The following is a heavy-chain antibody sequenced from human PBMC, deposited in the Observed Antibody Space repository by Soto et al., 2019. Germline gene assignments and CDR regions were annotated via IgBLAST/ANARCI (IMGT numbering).Heavy chain of an antibody. V-gene: IGHV3-30*18. CDR1: GFTFSSYG. CDR2: ISYDGSNK. CDR3: AKDFGKNIVATIMRAVGDY. Sequence: QVQLVESGGGVVQPGRSLRLSCAASGFTFSSYGMHWVRQAPGKGLEWVAVISYDGSNKYYADSVKGRFTISRDNSKNTLYLQMNSLRAEDTAVYYCAKDFGKNIVATIMRAVGDYWGQGTLVTVSS. D-gene: IGHD5-12*01. J-gene: IGHJ4*02.